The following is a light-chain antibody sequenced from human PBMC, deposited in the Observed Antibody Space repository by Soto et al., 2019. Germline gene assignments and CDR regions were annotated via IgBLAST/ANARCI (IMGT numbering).Light chain of an antibody. J-gene: IGLJ2*01. CDR3: SSYTSSSRV. CDR2: DVS. V-gene: IGLV2-14*01. CDR1: SSDVGGYNY. Sequence: QSVLTQPASVSGSPGQSITISCTGTSSDVGGYNYVSWYQQHPGKAPKLMIYDVSNRPSGVPNRVSGSKSGNTASLTISGLQAEDEADYYCSSYTSSSRVFGGGTKVTVL.